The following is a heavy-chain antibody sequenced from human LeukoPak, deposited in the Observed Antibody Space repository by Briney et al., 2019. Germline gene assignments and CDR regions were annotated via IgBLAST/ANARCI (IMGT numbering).Heavy chain of an antibody. V-gene: IGHV3-23*01. J-gene: IGHJ6*02. CDR1: GFTFSSYA. D-gene: IGHD4-23*01. Sequence: GGSLRLSCAASGFTFSSYAMSWVRQAPGKGLEWVSAISGSGGSTYYADSVKGRFTISRDNSKNTLYLQMNSLRAEDTAVYYCAKAYGGNSVYGMDVWGQGTTVTVSS. CDR2: ISGSGGST. CDR3: AKAYGGNSVYGMDV.